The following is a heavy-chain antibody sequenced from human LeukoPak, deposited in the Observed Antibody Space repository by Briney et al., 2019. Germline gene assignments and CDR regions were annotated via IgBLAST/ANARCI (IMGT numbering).Heavy chain of an antibody. Sequence: GGSLRLSCVASGFTFNNFAMNWVRQAPGKGLEWVAVISYDGGSKYYADSVKGRFTISRDNFENTLYLQMNSLRTEDTAVYYCARAGAQSHWLVANWGQGILVTVSS. CDR1: GFTFNNFA. CDR3: ARAGAQSHWLVAN. V-gene: IGHV3-30*03. J-gene: IGHJ4*02. CDR2: ISYDGGSK. D-gene: IGHD6-19*01.